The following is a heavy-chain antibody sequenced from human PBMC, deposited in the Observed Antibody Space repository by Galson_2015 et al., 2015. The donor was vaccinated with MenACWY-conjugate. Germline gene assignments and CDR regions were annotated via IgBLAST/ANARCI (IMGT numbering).Heavy chain of an antibody. D-gene: IGHD1-26*01. Sequence: SLRLSCAASGFTFGNAWMSWVRQAPGKGLEWVGRIKRKTDGGTTDDAAPVKGRFTISRDDSKNTLYLQINSLKTEDTAVYYCITVREGAIYSFDYWGQGTLVTVSS. J-gene: IGHJ4*02. CDR3: ITVREGAIYSFDY. V-gene: IGHV3-15*01. CDR2: IKRKTDGGTT. CDR1: GFTFGNAW.